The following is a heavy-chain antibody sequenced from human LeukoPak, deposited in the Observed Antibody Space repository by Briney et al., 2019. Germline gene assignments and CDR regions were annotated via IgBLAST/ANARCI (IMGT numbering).Heavy chain of an antibody. V-gene: IGHV4-34*01. CDR2: INHSGST. CDR1: GGSFSGYY. J-gene: IGHJ6*02. CDR3: ARSRAYCGGDCYVYYYGMDV. D-gene: IGHD2-21*02. Sequence: SETLSLTCAVYGGSFSGYYWSWIRQPPGKGLEWIGEINHSGSTHYNPSLKSRVTVSVDTSKNQFSLKLSSVTAADTAVYYCARSRAYCGGDCYVYYYGMDVWGQGTTVTVSS.